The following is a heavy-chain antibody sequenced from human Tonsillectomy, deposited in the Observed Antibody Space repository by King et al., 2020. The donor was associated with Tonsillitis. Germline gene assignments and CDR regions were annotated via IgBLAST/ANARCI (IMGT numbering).Heavy chain of an antibody. J-gene: IGHJ5*02. Sequence: QLVQSGAEVRKPGASVKVSCKASGYTFTRYGISWVRQAPGQGLEWMGWISTYNSNTKDVQKFQGRVTMTTDTSTSTAYMELRSLRSDDTAVYYCASEIGAVSYGWFDPWGQGTLVTVSS. D-gene: IGHD1-26*01. CDR3: ASEIGAVSYGWFDP. CDR1: GYTFTRYG. CDR2: ISTYNSNT. V-gene: IGHV1-18*01.